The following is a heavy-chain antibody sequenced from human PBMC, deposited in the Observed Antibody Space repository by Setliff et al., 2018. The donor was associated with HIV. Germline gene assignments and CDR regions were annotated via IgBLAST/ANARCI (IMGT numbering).Heavy chain of an antibody. V-gene: IGHV4-59*11. Sequence: PSETLSLTCSVSGGSISSLYWSWIRQPPGKGLEWIGSIHYSGTTNYNPSLKSRVTISVDTSKNQFSLKLSSVTAADTAVYYCARGRLGFGEFSNYYGMDVWGQGTTVTV. CDR3: ARGRLGFGEFSNYYGMDV. D-gene: IGHD3-10*01. J-gene: IGHJ6*02. CDR1: GGSISSLY. CDR2: IHYSGTT.